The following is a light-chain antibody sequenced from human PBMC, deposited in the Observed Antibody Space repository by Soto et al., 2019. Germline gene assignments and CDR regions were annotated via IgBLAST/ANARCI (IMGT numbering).Light chain of an antibody. CDR1: QSISSW. Sequence: VHIAQFPATLSASVGDRLTIPCRASQSISSWLAWYQQKPGKAPKFLIYDASSLESGVPSRFSGSGSGTEFTLTISSLQPDDFATYHCQQYNSYPWTFGQGTKVDIK. CDR2: DAS. CDR3: QQYNSYPWT. V-gene: IGKV1-5*01. J-gene: IGKJ1*01.